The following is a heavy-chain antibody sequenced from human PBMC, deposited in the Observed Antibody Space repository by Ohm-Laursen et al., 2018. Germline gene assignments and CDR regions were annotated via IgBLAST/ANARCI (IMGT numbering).Heavy chain of an antibody. D-gene: IGHD1-1*01. J-gene: IGHJ4*02. V-gene: IGHV3-21*04. CDR2: ISSSSSYI. CDR1: GFSVSTNY. Sequence: SLRLSCAASGFSVSTNYMNWARQAPGRGLEWVSSISSSSSYIYYADSVKGRFTISRDNAKNSLYLQMNSLRAEDTAVYYCAKDISPVQPDYFDYWGQGTLVTVSS. CDR3: AKDISPVQPDYFDY.